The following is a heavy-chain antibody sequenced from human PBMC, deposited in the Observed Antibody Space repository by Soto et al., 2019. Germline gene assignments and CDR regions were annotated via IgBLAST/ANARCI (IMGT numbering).Heavy chain of an antibody. D-gene: IGHD2-2*01. CDR3: ARGGWCSSTSCYSHGMDV. V-gene: IGHV1-2*04. Sequence: ASVKVSCKASGYTFTGYYMHWVRQAPGQGLEWMGWINPNSGGTNYAQKFQGWVTMTRDTSISTAYMELSRLRSDDTAVYYCARGGWCSSTSCYSHGMDVWGQGTTVTVSS. CDR1: GYTFTGYY. CDR2: INPNSGGT. J-gene: IGHJ6*02.